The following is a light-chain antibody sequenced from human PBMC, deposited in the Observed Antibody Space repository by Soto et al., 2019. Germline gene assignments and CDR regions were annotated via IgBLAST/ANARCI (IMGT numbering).Light chain of an antibody. CDR3: QQRSNWPLT. Sequence: EIVLTQSPATLSLSPGDRATLPCRASQSISRHLAWYQQKPGQAPRLLIYTTSNRATGIPARFSGSGSGTDFTLTIGSLEPEDFAVYYCQQRSNWPLTFGGGTKVEIK. J-gene: IGKJ4*01. CDR2: TTS. CDR1: QSISRH. V-gene: IGKV3-11*01.